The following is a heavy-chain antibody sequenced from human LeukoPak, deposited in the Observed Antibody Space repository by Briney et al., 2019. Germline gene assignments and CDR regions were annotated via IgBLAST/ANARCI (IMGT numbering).Heavy chain of an antibody. J-gene: IGHJ1*01. Sequence: SVKVSCKASGGTFSSYAISWVRQAPGQGLEWMGRIIPILGIANYAQKFQGRVTITADKSTSTAYMELSSLRSEDTAVYYCATDIREQQLVLFQHWGQGTLVTVSS. V-gene: IGHV1-69*04. CDR1: GGTFSSYA. CDR2: IIPILGIA. D-gene: IGHD6-13*01. CDR3: ATDIREQQLVLFQH.